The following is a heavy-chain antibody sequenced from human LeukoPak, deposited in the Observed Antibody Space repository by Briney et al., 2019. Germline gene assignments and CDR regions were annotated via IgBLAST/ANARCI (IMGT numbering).Heavy chain of an antibody. CDR2: IGSSGGGI. D-gene: IGHD7-27*01. V-gene: IGHV3-23*01. J-gene: IGHJ4*02. Sequence: GGSLRLSCAASGFTFSTYTMYWVRHPPGKRLEWVSIIGSSGGGIHYADSVKGRFTISRDNSKDALYLQMNSLRVEDTAVYYCAIDPNWGTHSWGQGVLVTVSS. CDR1: GFTFSTYT. CDR3: AIDPNWGTHS.